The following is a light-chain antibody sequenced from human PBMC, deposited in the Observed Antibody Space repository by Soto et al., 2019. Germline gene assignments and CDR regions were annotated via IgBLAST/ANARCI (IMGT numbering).Light chain of an antibody. Sequence: DIVMTQSPDSLAVSLGERATINCKSSQNMLYSSNNKNALAWYQEKPGQPPKLLIYWASTRESGVPDRFSGSGSGTDFTLTISSLQAEDVAVYYCQQFYSTPLTFGGGTKVDIK. CDR3: QQFYSTPLT. CDR2: WAS. V-gene: IGKV4-1*01. J-gene: IGKJ4*01. CDR1: QNMLYSSNNKNA.